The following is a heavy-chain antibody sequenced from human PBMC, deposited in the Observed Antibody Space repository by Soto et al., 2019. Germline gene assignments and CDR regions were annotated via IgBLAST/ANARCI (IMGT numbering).Heavy chain of an antibody. CDR1: GGSMRSYY. J-gene: IGHJ3*02. CDR2: IYYSGST. V-gene: IGHV4-59*08. D-gene: IGHD3-16*01. CDR3: ARRWGDAFDI. Sequence: QVQLQESGPGLVKPSETLSLTCIISGGSMRSYYWSWIRQPPGKGLEWIGYIYYSGSTNYNPSLKSRVTISVDTSKNQFSLKLSSVTAADTAVYYCARRWGDAFDIWGQGTMVTVSS.